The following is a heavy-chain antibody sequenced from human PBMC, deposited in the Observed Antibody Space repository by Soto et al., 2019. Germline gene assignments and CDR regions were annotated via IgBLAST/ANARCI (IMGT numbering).Heavy chain of an antibody. D-gene: IGHD5-12*01. CDR1: GYTFTSYA. V-gene: IGHV1-3*01. Sequence: ASVKVPCKASGYTFTSYAMHWVRQAPGQRLEGMGWINAGNGNTKYSQNFQGRVTITRDTSASTAYMELSSLRSEDTAVYYCAREGYSGYDSPYYMDVWGKGTTVTVSS. J-gene: IGHJ6*03. CDR2: INAGNGNT. CDR3: AREGYSGYDSPYYMDV.